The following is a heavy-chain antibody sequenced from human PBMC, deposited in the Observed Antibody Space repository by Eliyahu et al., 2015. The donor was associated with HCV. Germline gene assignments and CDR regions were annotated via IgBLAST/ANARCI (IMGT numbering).Heavy chain of an antibody. Sequence: EVQLVESGGGLVKPGGSLRLSCAASGFTFXNAWMHWVRQAPGKGLEWVGRIKSKNDGGTTDYAAPVKARFTISRDDSKNTLYLQINSLKTEDTAVYYCTTNRRYAIFGVASYYWGQGTLVTVSS. D-gene: IGHD3-3*01. CDR3: TTNRRYAIFGVASYY. V-gene: IGHV3-15*01. CDR1: GFTFXNAW. CDR2: IKSKNDGGTT. J-gene: IGHJ4*02.